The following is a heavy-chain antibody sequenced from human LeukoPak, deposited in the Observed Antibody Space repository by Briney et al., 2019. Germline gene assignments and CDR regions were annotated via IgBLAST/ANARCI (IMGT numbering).Heavy chain of an antibody. D-gene: IGHD6-6*01. CDR1: GFTFSSYW. J-gene: IGHJ4*02. CDR2: IKQDGSEK. Sequence: GGSLRLSCAASGFTFSSYWMSWVRQAPGKGLERVANIKQDGSEKYYVDSVKGRFTISRDNAKNSLYQQMNSLRAEDTAVYYCARVRGSSYFDYWGQGTLVTVSS. CDR3: ARVRGSSYFDY. V-gene: IGHV3-7*01.